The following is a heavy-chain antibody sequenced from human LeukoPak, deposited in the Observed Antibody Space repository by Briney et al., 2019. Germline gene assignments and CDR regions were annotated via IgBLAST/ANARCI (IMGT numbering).Heavy chain of an antibody. CDR2: ISYGGIDK. J-gene: IGHJ3*02. D-gene: IGHD3-3*01. CDR3: ARESWSDSVAFDI. V-gene: IGHV3-30*04. CDR1: GFNFSSYA. Sequence: GGSLRLSCAASGFNFSSYAMHWVRQAPGEGLEWVGLISYGGIDKSYADSVKGRFTISRDSSKRTLYLQMNSLRAEDTAMYYCARESWSDSVAFDIWGQGTLVTVSS.